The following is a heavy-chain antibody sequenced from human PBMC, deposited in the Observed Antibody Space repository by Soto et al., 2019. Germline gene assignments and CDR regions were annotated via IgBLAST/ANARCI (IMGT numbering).Heavy chain of an antibody. V-gene: IGHV1-69*12. CDR2: IIPFFGTT. J-gene: IGHJ4*02. D-gene: IGHD3-3*01. CDR1: GGTLSSHA. Sequence: QVQLVQSGAELKRPGSSVQVSCKASGGTLSSHAVSWVRQAPGQGLEWIGGIIPFFGTTKYARKFQGRVRLTAGESAITAYMELSGLRSDDTAVYYCARGLRVLEWPSPLDFWGQGTLVTVSS. CDR3: ARGLRVLEWPSPLDF.